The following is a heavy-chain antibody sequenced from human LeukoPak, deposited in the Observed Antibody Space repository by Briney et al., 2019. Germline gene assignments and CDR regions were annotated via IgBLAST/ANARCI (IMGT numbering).Heavy chain of an antibody. CDR2: INPNSGGT. CDR3: ASSVVPAAIKNNWFDP. D-gene: IGHD2-2*01. J-gene: IGHJ5*02. V-gene: IGHV1-2*02. CDR1: GYTFTGYY. Sequence: ASVKVSCKASGYTFTGYYMHWVRQAPGQGLEWMGWINPNSGGTNYAQKFQGRVTMTTDTSISTAYMELSRLRSDDTAVYYCASSVVPAAIKNNWFDPWGQGTLVTVSS.